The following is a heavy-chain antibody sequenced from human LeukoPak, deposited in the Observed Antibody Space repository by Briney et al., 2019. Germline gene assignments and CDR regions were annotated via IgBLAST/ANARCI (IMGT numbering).Heavy chain of an antibody. CDR2: IYYSGST. CDR3: ARYGLAWAGRWFDP. V-gene: IGHV4-59*01. J-gene: IGHJ5*02. D-gene: IGHD1-14*01. Sequence: ASETLSLTCTVSGGSISSYYWSWIRQPPGKGLEWIGYIYYSGSTNYNPSLKSRVTISVDTSKNQFSLKLSSVTAADTAVYYCARYGLAWAGRWFDPWGQGTLVTVSS. CDR1: GGSISSYY.